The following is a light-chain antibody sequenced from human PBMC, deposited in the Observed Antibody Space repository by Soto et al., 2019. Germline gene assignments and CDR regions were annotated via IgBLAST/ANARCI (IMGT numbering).Light chain of an antibody. V-gene: IGLV1-44*01. CDR1: SSNIGGNT. J-gene: IGLJ2*01. CDR2: SNN. CDR3: AAWDDSLNAVV. Sequence: QSVLTQPPSASGTPGQRVTISCSGSSSNIGGNTVNWYQQLPGTAPRVIIYSNNQRPSGVPDRFSGSKSGTSASLAISGLQSEDEADYYCAAWDDSLNAVVFGGGTKVTVL.